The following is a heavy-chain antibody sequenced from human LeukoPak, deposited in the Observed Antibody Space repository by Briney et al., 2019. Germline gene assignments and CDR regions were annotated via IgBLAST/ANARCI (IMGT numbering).Heavy chain of an antibody. CDR1: GFTFSSYA. CDR3: AISGSGSGYFYYFDY. Sequence: QPGGSLRLSCAASGFTFSSYAMSWVRQAPGKGLEWVSAISGSGGSTYYADSVKGRFTISRDNSKNTLYLQMNSLRAEDTAVYYCAISGSGSGYFYYFDYWGQGTLVTVSS. D-gene: IGHD3-22*01. V-gene: IGHV3-23*01. CDR2: ISGSGGST. J-gene: IGHJ4*02.